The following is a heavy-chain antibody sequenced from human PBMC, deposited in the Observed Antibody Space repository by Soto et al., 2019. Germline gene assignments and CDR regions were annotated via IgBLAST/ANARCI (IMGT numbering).Heavy chain of an antibody. V-gene: IGHV1-69*13. CDR1: GGTFSSYA. Sequence: SVKVSCKASGGTFSSYAISWVRQAPGQGLEWMGGIIPISGTANYAQKFQGRVTITADESTSTAYMELSSLRSEDTAVYYCANRDNNWFDPWGQGTLVTVSS. CDR2: IIPISGTA. J-gene: IGHJ5*02. CDR3: ANRDNNWFDP.